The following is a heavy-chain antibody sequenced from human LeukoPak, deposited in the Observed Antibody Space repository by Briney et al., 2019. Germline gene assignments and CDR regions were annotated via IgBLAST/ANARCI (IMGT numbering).Heavy chain of an antibody. CDR2: IYYSGCT. J-gene: IGHJ4*02. Sequence: PSETLSLTCTVSGGSVSSGSYYWSWIRQPPGKGLEWIGYIYYSGCTNYNPSLKSRVTISVDTSKNQFSLKLSSVTAADTAVYYCAREGRIVGATIIDYWGQGTLVTVSS. V-gene: IGHV4-61*01. D-gene: IGHD1-26*01. CDR3: AREGRIVGATIIDY. CDR1: GGSVSSGSYY.